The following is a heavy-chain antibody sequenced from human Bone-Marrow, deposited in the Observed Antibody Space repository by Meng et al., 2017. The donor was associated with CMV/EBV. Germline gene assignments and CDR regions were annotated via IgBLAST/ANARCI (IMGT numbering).Heavy chain of an antibody. D-gene: IGHD2-2*01. CDR1: GGSISSSSYY. V-gene: IGHV4-39*07. CDR2: IYYSGST. CDR3: ARTRHCSSTSCYLFNWFDP. Sequence: QLQLQESVPGLVKPSETLSLTCTASGGSISSSSYYWGWIRQPPGKGLEWIGSIYYSGSTYYNPSLKSRVTISVDTSKNQFSLKLSSVTAADTAVYYCARTRHCSSTSCYLFNWFDPWGQGTLVTVSS. J-gene: IGHJ5*02.